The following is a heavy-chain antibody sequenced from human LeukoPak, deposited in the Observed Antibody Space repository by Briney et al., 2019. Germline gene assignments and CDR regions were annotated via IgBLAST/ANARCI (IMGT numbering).Heavy chain of an antibody. CDR2: ISGSGGST. D-gene: IGHD3-22*01. J-gene: IGHJ4*02. CDR1: GFTFSSYA. CDR3: AREAGGYYDSSGYYDY. V-gene: IGHV3-23*01. Sequence: LSGGSLRLSCAASGFTFSSYAMSWVRQAPGKGLEWVSAISGSGGSTYYADSVKGRFTISRDNSKNTLYLQMNSLRAEDTAVYYCAREAGGYYDSSGYYDYWGQGTLVTVSS.